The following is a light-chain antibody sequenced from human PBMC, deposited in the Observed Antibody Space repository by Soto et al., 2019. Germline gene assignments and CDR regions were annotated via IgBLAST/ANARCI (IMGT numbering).Light chain of an antibody. Sequence: EVVLTQSPATLSLSPGERATLSCRASQSVGGHLAWYHQKPGQAPRLLIFDAFNRATCIPARFSGSGSATAVTPPTSSLQPAEFGASYCQQRNSWPPVTFGPGTKVDIK. V-gene: IGKV3-11*01. CDR1: QSVGGH. J-gene: IGKJ3*01. CDR2: DAF. CDR3: QQRNSWPPVT.